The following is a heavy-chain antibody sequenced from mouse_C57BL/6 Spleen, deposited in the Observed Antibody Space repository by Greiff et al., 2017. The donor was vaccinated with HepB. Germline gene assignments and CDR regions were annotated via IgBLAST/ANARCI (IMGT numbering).Heavy chain of an antibody. Sequence: EVKLMESGPELVKPGASVKIPCKASGYTFTDYNMDWVKQSHGKSLEWIGDINPNNGGTIYNQKFKGKATLTVDKSSSTAYMELRSLTSEDTAVYYCARNYGSSHWYVDVWGTGTTVTVSS. D-gene: IGHD1-1*01. V-gene: IGHV1-18*01. J-gene: IGHJ1*03. CDR3: ARNYGSSHWYVDV. CDR2: INPNNGGT. CDR1: GYTFTDYN.